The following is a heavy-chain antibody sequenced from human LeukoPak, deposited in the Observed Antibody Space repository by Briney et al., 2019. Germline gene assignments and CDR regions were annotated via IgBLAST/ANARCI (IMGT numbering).Heavy chain of an antibody. D-gene: IGHD3-3*01. CDR1: GGSISSYY. CDR3: ARDGADFWSGYSAYNWFDP. Sequence: PSETLSLTCTVSGGSISSYYWSWIRQPPGKGLKWIGYIYYSGSTNYNPSLKSRVTISVDTSKNQFSLKLSSVTAADTAVYYCARDGADFWSGYSAYNWFDPWGQGTLVTVSS. CDR2: IYYSGST. V-gene: IGHV4-59*01. J-gene: IGHJ5*02.